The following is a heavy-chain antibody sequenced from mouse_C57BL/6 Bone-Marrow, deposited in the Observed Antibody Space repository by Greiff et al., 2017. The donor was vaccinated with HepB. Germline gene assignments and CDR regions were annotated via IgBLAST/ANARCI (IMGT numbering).Heavy chain of an antibody. D-gene: IGHD1-1*01. Sequence: VQLQQPGAELVKPGASVKMSCKASGYTFTSYWITWVKQRPGQGLEWIGDIYPGSGSTNYNEKFKSKATLTVDTSSSTAYMQLSSLPSEDSAVYYCARGDYYGSSYGAMDYWGQGTSVTVSS. CDR3: ARGDYYGSSYGAMDY. CDR2: IYPGSGST. V-gene: IGHV1-55*01. J-gene: IGHJ4*01. CDR1: GYTFTSYW.